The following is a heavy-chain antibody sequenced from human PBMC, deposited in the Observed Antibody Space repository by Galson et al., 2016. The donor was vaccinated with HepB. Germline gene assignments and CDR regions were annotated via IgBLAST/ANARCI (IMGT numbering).Heavy chain of an antibody. V-gene: IGHV3-23*01. J-gene: IGHJ4*02. D-gene: IGHD3-10*01. Sequence: SLRLSCAASGFTFSSYAMSWVRQAPGKGLEWVSAISGSGGSPYYADSVKGRFTITRGNSKNTLYLQMNSLRAEDTAVYYCAKGRVSGKRGLDFDYWGQGTLVTVSS. CDR2: ISGSGGSP. CDR1: GFTFSSYA. CDR3: AKGRVSGKRGLDFDY.